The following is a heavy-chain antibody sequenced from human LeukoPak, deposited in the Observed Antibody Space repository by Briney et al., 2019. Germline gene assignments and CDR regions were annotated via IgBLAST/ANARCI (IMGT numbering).Heavy chain of an antibody. J-gene: IGHJ4*02. CDR1: GGSISSSSYY. V-gene: IGHV4-39*07. D-gene: IGHD6-19*01. Sequence: KSSETLSLTCTVSGGSISSSSYYWGWIRQPPGKGLEWIGEINHSGSTNYNPSLKSRVTMSVDTSKNQFSLKLSSVTAADTAVYYCATHHSSGWPAFDYWGQGTLVTVSS. CDR2: INHSGST. CDR3: ATHHSSGWPAFDY.